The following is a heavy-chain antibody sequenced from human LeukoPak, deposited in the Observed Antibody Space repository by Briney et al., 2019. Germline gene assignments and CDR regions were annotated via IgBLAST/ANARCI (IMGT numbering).Heavy chain of an antibody. CDR3: ARWRTELWFKDAFDI. CDR2: IYYSGST. V-gene: IGHV4-59*01. J-gene: IGHJ3*02. CDR1: GGSISSYY. D-gene: IGHD5-18*01. Sequence: SETLSLTCTVSGGSISSYYWSWIRQPPGKGLEWIGYIYYSGSTNYNPSLKSRVTISVDTSKNQFSLKLSSVTAADTAVYYCARWRTELWFKDAFDIWGQGTMVTVSS.